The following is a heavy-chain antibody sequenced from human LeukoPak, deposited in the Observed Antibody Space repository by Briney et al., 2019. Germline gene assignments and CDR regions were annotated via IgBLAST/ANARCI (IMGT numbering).Heavy chain of an antibody. V-gene: IGHV4-39*01. Sequence: SETLSLTCTVSGGSISSSSYYWGWIRQPPGKWLEWIGSMYYSGSTYYNPSLKSRVTMSVDTSKNQFSLKLSSVTAADTAVYYCAKTVTAIAPWYFDYWGQGTLVTVSS. CDR1: GGSISSSSYY. J-gene: IGHJ4*02. CDR2: MYYSGST. D-gene: IGHD2-21*02. CDR3: AKTVTAIAPWYFDY.